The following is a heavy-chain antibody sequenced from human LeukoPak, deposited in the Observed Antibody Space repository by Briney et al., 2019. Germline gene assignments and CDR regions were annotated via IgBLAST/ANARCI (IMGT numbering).Heavy chain of an antibody. V-gene: IGHV1-8*01. CDR3: ARGRSSSSSSPFDY. CDR1: GYTFPSYD. J-gene: IGHJ4*02. CDR2: MNPNCGHT. D-gene: IGHD6-13*01. Sequence: GASVKVSCKASGYTFPSYDINWVRQATGQGLEWMGCMNPNCGHTGYAQKFQGRVTNTRNTSIRTAYMELSSVRSEDTAVYYCARGRSSSSSSPFDYWGQGTLVTVSS.